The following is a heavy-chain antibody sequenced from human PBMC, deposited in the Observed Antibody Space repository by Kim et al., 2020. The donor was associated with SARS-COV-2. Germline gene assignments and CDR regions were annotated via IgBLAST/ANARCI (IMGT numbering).Heavy chain of an antibody. CDR2: ISWNSGSI. V-gene: IGHV3-9*01. CDR1: GFTFDDYA. D-gene: IGHD5-18*01. Sequence: GGSLRLSCAASGFTFDDYAMHWVRQAPGKGLEWVSGISWNSGSIGYADSVKGRFTISRDNAKNSLYLQMNSLRAEDTALYYCAKDMASGFLIQLWLRGSWGAFDIWGQGTRVTVSS. CDR3: AKDMASGFLIQLWLRGSWGAFDI. J-gene: IGHJ3*02.